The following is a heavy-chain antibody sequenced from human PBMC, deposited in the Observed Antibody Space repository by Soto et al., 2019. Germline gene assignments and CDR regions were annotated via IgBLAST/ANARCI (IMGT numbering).Heavy chain of an antibody. Sequence: EVQLVESGGGLVQPGGSLRLSCAASGFTFSSYSMNWVRQAPGKGLEWVSYISSSSSTIYYADSVKGRFTISRDNAKNSLYLQINSLRAEDTAVYYCARDLTAVPKYGDYVGKTKRGDYWGQGTLVTVSS. CDR2: ISSSSSTI. D-gene: IGHD4-17*01. J-gene: IGHJ4*02. V-gene: IGHV3-48*01. CDR1: GFTFSSYS. CDR3: ARDLTAVPKYGDYVGKTKRGDY.